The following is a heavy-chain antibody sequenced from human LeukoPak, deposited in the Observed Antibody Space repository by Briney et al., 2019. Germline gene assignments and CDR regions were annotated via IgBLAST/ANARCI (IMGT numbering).Heavy chain of an antibody. V-gene: IGHV1-8*03. D-gene: IGHD2-2*01. J-gene: IGHJ4*02. CDR1: GYTFTSYD. CDR2: MNPNSGNT. CDR3: ARARRYCSSTSCYSDFHY. Sequence: ASVMVSCKASGYTFTSYDINWVRQATGQGLEWMGWMNPNSGNTGYAQKFQGRVTITRNTSISTAYMELSSLRSEDTAVYYCARARRYCSSTSCYSDFHYWGQGTLVTVSS.